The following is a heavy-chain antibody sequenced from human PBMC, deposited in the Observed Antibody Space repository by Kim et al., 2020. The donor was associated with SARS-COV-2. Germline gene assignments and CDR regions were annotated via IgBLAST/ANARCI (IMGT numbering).Heavy chain of an antibody. CDR3: ARESSDAFDI. V-gene: IGHV4-59*01. CDR2: ST. J-gene: IGHJ3*02. Sequence: STNYTPSLKSRVTISVDTSKNQFSLKLSSVTAADTAVYYCARESSDAFDIWGQGTMVTVSS.